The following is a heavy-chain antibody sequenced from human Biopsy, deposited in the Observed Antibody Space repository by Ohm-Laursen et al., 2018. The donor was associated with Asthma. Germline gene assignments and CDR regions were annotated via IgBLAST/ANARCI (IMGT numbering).Heavy chain of an antibody. V-gene: IGHV1-3*01. Sequence: GASVKVSCKASGYTFINYAIHWVRQAPGQRLEWMGWINAGNGTTKYSQKFQGRVTISRDTSASTAYMDLSSLRSEDTAVYYCARTYYDFLTRQDNDAFAMWGQGTMVTVSS. J-gene: IGHJ3*02. CDR2: INAGNGTT. CDR1: GYTFINYA. D-gene: IGHD3-9*01. CDR3: ARTYYDFLTRQDNDAFAM.